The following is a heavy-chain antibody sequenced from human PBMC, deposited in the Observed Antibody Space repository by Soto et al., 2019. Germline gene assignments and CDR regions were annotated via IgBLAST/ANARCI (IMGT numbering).Heavy chain of an antibody. V-gene: IGHV1-46*01. D-gene: IGHD3-3*01. CDR2: VNPSGGST. J-gene: IGHJ5*02. CDR1: GYTFTSYY. Sequence: ASVKVSCKASGYTFTSYYMHWVRPAPVQGREWMGIVNPSGGSTSYAQKFQGRVTMTRDTSTSTVYMELSCLRSEDTAVYYCARDGKEWLCQNWFGPLGQGALVTVSS. CDR3: ARDGKEWLCQNWFGP.